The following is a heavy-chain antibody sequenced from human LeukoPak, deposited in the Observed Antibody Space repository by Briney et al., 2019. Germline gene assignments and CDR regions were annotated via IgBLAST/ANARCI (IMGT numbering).Heavy chain of an antibody. CDR3: ARERLGILDY. V-gene: IGHV4-39*07. D-gene: IGHD7-27*01. CDR2: IYYSGST. J-gene: IGHJ4*02. Sequence: PETLSLTCTVSGGSISSSSYYWGWIRQPPGKGLEWIGSIYYSGSTYYNPSLKSRVTTSVDTSKNQFSLKLSSVTAADTAVYYCARERLGILDYWGQGTLVTVSS. CDR1: GGSISSSSYY.